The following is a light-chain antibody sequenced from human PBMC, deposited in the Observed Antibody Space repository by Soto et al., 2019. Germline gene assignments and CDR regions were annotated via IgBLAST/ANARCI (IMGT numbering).Light chain of an antibody. V-gene: IGLV2-8*01. Sequence: QSVPTQPPSASGSPGQSATISCTGTSSDFGGYNYVSWYQQYPGKAPKLMIYEVSKRPSGVPDRFSGSKSGNTASLTVSGLQAEYEADYYCSSYAGSSTWVFGGGTKLTVL. J-gene: IGLJ3*02. CDR3: SSYAGSSTWV. CDR2: EVS. CDR1: SSDFGGYNY.